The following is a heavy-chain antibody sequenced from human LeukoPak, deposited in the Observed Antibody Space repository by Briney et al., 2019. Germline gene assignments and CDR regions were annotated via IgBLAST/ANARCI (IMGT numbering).Heavy chain of an antibody. CDR1: GYTFTGYY. CDR2: INPNSGGT. Sequence: ASVKVSCKASGYTFTGYYMHWVRQAPGHGLEWMGWINPNSGGTNYAQKFQGRVTMTRDTSISTAYMELSRLRSDDTAVYYCARGTPLYSNYDDWGQGTLVTVSS. J-gene: IGHJ4*02. V-gene: IGHV1-2*02. D-gene: IGHD4-11*01. CDR3: ARGTPLYSNYDD.